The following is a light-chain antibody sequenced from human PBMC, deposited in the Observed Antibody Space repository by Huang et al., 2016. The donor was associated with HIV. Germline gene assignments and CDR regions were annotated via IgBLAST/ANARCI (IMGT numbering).Light chain of an antibody. V-gene: IGKV4-1*01. CDR1: QSVLYSSNNKNF. CDR2: WAS. J-gene: IGKJ4*01. CDR3: QQYYSTPLA. Sequence: DIVMTQSPDSLAVSLGERATINCKSSQSVLYSSNNKNFLAWYQQKPGQPPKLLMYWASTREAGVPDRFSGSGSETDFTLTITSLQAEDVAVYYCQQYYSTPLAFGGGTKVEIK.